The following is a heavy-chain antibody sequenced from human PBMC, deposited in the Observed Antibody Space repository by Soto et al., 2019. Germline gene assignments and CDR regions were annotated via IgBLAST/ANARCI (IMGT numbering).Heavy chain of an antibody. D-gene: IGHD5-18*01. CDR3: ARRGYSYSFDY. CDR1: GNSFTSYW. V-gene: IGHV5-51*01. J-gene: IGHJ4*02. CDR2: IYPVDSDT. Sequence: GESLKISCKGSGNSFTSYWIGWVRQKPGKGLEWMGIIYPVDSDTEYSPAFQGQVTMSVDRSITTAYLQWSSLKASDSAMYYCARRGYSYSFDYWGQGTLVTVS.